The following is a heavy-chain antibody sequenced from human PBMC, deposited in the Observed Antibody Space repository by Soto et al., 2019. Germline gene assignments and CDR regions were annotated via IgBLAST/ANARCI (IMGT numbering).Heavy chain of an antibody. V-gene: IGHV4-59*08. CDR1: GGPISSYY. CDR2: MYYGGRT. D-gene: IGHD2-15*01. CDR3: ARGTPSPLIVRSSRGPWFDP. J-gene: IGHJ5*02. Sequence: PSETLSLTCTVSGGPISSYYWSWIRQPPGKGLEWIGYMYYGGRTNYNPSLKSRVTISVDTSKMQVSLKLSSVTAADTAVYFCARGTPSPLIVRSSRGPWFDPWGQGTLVTVSS.